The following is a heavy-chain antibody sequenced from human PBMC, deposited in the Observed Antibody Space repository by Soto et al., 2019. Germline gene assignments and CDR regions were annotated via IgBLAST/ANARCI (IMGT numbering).Heavy chain of an antibody. V-gene: IGHV4-39*01. D-gene: IGHD3-3*01. CDR1: GGSISSSSYY. CDR2: IYYSGST. J-gene: IGHJ5*02. CDR3: ASIWVTIFGVVTNWFDP. Sequence: SETLSLTCTVSGGSISSSSYYWGWIRQPPGKGLEWIGSIYYSGSTYYNPSLKSRVTISVDTSKNQFSLKLSSVTAADTAVYYCASIWVTIFGVVTNWFDPWGQGTLVTVSS.